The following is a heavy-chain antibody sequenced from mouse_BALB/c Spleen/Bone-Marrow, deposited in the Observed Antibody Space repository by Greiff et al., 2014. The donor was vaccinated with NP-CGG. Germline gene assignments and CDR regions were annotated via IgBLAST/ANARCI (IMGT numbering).Heavy chain of an antibody. J-gene: IGHJ4*01. V-gene: IGHV1S41*01. CDR2: IAPGSGST. Sequence: DLVKPGASVKLSCKASGYTFTSYWINWIKQRPGQGLEWIGRIAPGSGSTYYDEMFKDKATLTVDTSSSTAYIQLSSLSSEDPAVYFCARSYYGRAMDYWGQGTSVTVSS. CDR3: ARSYYGRAMDY. D-gene: IGHD1-1*01. CDR1: GYTFTSYW.